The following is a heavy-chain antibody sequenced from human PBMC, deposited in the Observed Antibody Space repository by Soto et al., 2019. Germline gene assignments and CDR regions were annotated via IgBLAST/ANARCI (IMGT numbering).Heavy chain of an antibody. Sequence: EVQLVESGGGLVKPGGSLRLSCAASGFTFSSYSMNWVRQAPGKGLEWVSSISSSSSYIYYADSVKGRFTISGDNANNSLYLQMNSLRAEDTAVYYCAGIQFGYDAFDIWGEGTMVTVSS. V-gene: IGHV3-21*01. D-gene: IGHD3-10*01. J-gene: IGHJ3*02. CDR1: GFTFSSYS. CDR2: ISSSSSYI. CDR3: AGIQFGYDAFDI.